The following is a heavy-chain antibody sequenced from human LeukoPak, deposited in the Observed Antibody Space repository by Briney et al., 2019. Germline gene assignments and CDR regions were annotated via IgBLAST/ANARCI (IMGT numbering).Heavy chain of an antibody. CDR2: ISGSGGST. J-gene: IGHJ4*02. CDR3: AKDHDYSNFFDY. Sequence: QPGGSLRLSCAASGFTFSSYAMSWVRQAPGKGLEWVSVISGSGGSTYYADSVKGRFTISRDNSKNTLYLQMNSLRAEDTAVYYCAKDHDYSNFFDYWGQGTLVTVSS. D-gene: IGHD4-11*01. V-gene: IGHV3-23*01. CDR1: GFTFSSYA.